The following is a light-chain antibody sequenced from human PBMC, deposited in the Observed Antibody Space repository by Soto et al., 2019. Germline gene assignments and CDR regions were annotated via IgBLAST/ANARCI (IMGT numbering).Light chain of an antibody. V-gene: IGKV1-39*01. CDR3: QQRYSTPPT. CDR2: TTS. CDR1: QSISSY. Sequence: DIQMTQSPFSLSASVGDRVTITCRASQSISSYLNWYQQKPGKSPKLLIYTTSSLQSGVPSRFSGSGSGTDFTLTIRSLQPEDFATYYCQQRYSTPPTFGQGTTVEIK. J-gene: IGKJ1*01.